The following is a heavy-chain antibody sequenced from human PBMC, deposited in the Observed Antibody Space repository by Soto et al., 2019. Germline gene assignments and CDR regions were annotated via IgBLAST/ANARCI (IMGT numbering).Heavy chain of an antibody. CDR2: IYPGDSDT. Sequence: PGESLKISCKGSGYSFTSYWIGWVRQMPGKGLEWMGIIYPGDSDTRYSPSFQGQVTISADKSTSTAYLQWRTLKASDTAIYYCARGSYRGTWHLGYAFDIWGQGTMVTV. D-gene: IGHD3-16*02. V-gene: IGHV5-51*01. J-gene: IGHJ3*02. CDR3: ARGSYRGTWHLGYAFDI. CDR1: GYSFTSYW.